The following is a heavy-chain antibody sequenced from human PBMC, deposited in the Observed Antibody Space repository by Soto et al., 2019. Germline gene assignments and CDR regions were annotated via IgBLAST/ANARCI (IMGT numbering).Heavy chain of an antibody. CDR3: ATDSPKYCSSTSCFKWGWFDP. Sequence: GASVKVSCKVSGYTLTELSMHWVRQAPGKGLEWMGGFDPEDGETIYAQKFQGRVTTTEDTSTDTAYMELSSLRSEDTAVYYCATDSPKYCSSTSCFKWGWFDPWGQGTLVTVSS. V-gene: IGHV1-24*01. CDR2: FDPEDGET. D-gene: IGHD2-2*01. CDR1: GYTLTELS. J-gene: IGHJ5*02.